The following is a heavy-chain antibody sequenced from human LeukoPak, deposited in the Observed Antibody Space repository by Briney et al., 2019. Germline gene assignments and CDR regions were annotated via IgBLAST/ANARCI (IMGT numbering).Heavy chain of an antibody. J-gene: IGHJ5*02. CDR2: IYYSGTT. V-gene: IGHV4-59*01. CDR3: ARTICSYGRVNWFDP. D-gene: IGHD5-18*01. Sequence: PSETLSLTCTVSGGSISSYYWSWIRQPPGKGLEWIGYIYYSGTTNYNPSLKSRVTISVDTSKNQFSLKLSSVTAADTAVYYCARTICSYGRVNWFDPWGQGTLVTVSS. CDR1: GGSISSYY.